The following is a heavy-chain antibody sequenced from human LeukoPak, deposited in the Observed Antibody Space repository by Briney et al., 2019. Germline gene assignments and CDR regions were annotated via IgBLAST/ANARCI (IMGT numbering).Heavy chain of an antibody. V-gene: IGHV3-21*01. CDR3: ARGHTAVTRHFDF. J-gene: IGHJ4*02. CDR1: GFTFTTYS. D-gene: IGHD4-17*01. Sequence: GGSLSLSCEASGFTFTTYSMTWVRQAPGKGLEWVSIISSGSSAIFSADALKGRFTISRDDAKNLLYLDMNSQRAEDTAVYYCARGHTAVTRHFDFWGQGTLVTVSS. CDR2: ISSGSSAI.